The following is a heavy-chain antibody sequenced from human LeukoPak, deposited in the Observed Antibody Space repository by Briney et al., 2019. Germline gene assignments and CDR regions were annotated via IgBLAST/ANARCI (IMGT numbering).Heavy chain of an antibody. D-gene: IGHD6-19*01. CDR2: ISYDGSIR. V-gene: IGHV3-30-3*01. CDR1: GFTFSSYA. J-gene: IGHJ4*02. Sequence: AGRSLRLSCAASGFTFSSYAMHWVRQAPGKGLDWVAVISYDGSIRYYADSVKGRFTISRDNSKNTLYLQMNSLRAEDTAVYYCARDLSGWASMYSYFDYWGQGTLVTVSS. CDR3: ARDLSGWASMYSYFDY.